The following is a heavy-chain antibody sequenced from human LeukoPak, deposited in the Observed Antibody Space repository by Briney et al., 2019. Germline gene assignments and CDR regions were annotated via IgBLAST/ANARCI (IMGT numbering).Heavy chain of an antibody. Sequence: GTSVKVSCKASGFTFTSSAMQWVRQARGQRLEWIGRIVVGSGNTNYAQKFQERVTITRDMSTSTAYMELSRLRSEDTAVYYCAAEFWSGYYTGMGAFDIWGQGTMVTVSS. CDR1: GFTFTSSA. V-gene: IGHV1-58*02. D-gene: IGHD3-3*01. CDR2: IVVGSGNT. CDR3: AAEFWSGYYTGMGAFDI. J-gene: IGHJ3*02.